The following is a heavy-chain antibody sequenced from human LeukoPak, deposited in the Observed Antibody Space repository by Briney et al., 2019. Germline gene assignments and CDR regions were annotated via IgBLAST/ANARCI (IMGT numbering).Heavy chain of an antibody. CDR1: GFTFSSYA. J-gene: IGHJ3*02. D-gene: IGHD6-19*01. V-gene: IGHV3-21*01. Sequence: GGSLRLSCAASGFTFSSYAMHWVRQAPGKGLEWVSSISTRSTYIYYADSVRGRFTISRDNAKNSLSLQMHSLRAEDTAMYYCARIIGREQWLAYDAFDIWGQGTMVTVSS. CDR3: ARIIGREQWLAYDAFDI. CDR2: ISTRSTYI.